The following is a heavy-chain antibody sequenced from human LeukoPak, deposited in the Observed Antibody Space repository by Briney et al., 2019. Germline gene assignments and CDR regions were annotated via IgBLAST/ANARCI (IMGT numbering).Heavy chain of an antibody. V-gene: IGHV3-74*01. CDR3: ARESWELRD. CDR2: IRSDGIAT. CDR1: GFTFSTHW. Sequence: PGGSLGLSGAASGFTFSTHWMHWVRQAPGKGLVWVSRIRSDGIATDYADSVKGRFTISRDNAKNTLYLQMNSLTAEDTAVYYCARESWELRDWGQGTLVTVSS. J-gene: IGHJ4*02. D-gene: IGHD1-26*01.